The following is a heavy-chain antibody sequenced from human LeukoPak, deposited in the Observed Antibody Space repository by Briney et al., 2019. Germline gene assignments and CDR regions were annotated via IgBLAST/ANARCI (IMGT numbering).Heavy chain of an antibody. CDR2: IIPIFGTA. CDR3: AGRRDGYNTGFDY. CDR1: GGTFSSYA. J-gene: IGHJ4*02. Sequence: GASVKVSCKASGGTFSSYAVSWVRLTPGQGLEWMGGIIPIFGTANYAQKFQGRVTITADKSTSTAYMELSSLRSEDTAVYYCAGRRDGYNTGFDYWGQGTLVTVSS. V-gene: IGHV1-69*06. D-gene: IGHD5-24*01.